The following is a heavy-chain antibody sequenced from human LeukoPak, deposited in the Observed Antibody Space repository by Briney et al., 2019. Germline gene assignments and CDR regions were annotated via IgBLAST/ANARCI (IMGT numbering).Heavy chain of an antibody. D-gene: IGHD6-13*01. CDR2: ISSSSSST. J-gene: IGHJ4*02. Sequence: PGASLRLSCAASGFTFSDYHMSWIRQAPGKGLEWVSYISSSSSSTNYADSVKGRFTISRDNAKNSLYLQMNSLRAEDTAVYYCAVGVAAADLNYWGQGTLVTVPS. CDR3: AVGVAAADLNY. V-gene: IGHV3-11*03. CDR1: GFTFSDYH.